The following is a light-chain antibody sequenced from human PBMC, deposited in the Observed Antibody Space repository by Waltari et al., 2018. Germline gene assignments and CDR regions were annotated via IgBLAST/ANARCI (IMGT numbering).Light chain of an antibody. CDR3: CSYAASYVV. CDR1: TSDVGGFTF. V-gene: IGLV2-11*01. J-gene: IGLJ2*01. CDR2: DVS. Sequence: QSALTQPRPVSGSPGQSVPISSTGATSDVGGFTFVSWYQQHPGKAPKLMIYDVSKRPSGVPDRFSGSKSGYTASLTISGLQAEDEADYYCCSYAASYVVFGGGTKLTVL.